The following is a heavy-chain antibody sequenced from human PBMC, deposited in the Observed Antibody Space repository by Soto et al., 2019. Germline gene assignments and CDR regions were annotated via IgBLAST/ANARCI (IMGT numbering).Heavy chain of an antibody. CDR1: GGSVSSGSYY. J-gene: IGHJ4*02. V-gene: IGHV4-61*01. CDR3: AREGGGNSIDY. Sequence: QVQLQESGPGLVKPSETLSLTCTVSGGSVSSGSYYWSWIRQPPGKGLEWIGYIYNSGSTNYNPSLKSRVTISVDTSKNRFSLKLSSVTAADTAVYYCAREGGGNSIDYWGQGTLVTVSS. D-gene: IGHD4-4*01. CDR2: IYNSGST.